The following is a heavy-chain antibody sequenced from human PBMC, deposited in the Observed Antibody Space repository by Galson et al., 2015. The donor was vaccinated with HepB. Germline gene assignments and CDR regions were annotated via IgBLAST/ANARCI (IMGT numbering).Heavy chain of an antibody. CDR1: GFTFSSYG. CDR3: AKVSGSYSFDY. J-gene: IGHJ4*02. CDR2: ISYDGSNK. V-gene: IGHV3-30*18. Sequence: SLRLSCAASGFTFSSYGMHWVRQAPGKGLEWVAVISYDGSNKYYADSVKGRFTISRDNSKNTLYLQMNSLRAEDTAVYYCAKVSGSYSFDYWGQGTLVTVSS. D-gene: IGHD1-26*01.